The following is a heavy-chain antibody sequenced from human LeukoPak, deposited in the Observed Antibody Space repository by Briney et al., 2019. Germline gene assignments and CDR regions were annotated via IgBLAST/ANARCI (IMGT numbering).Heavy chain of an antibody. CDR2: IWYDGSNK. Sequence: GGSLRLSCAASGFTFSSYGMHWVRQAPGKGLEWVAVIWYDGSNKYYADSVKGRFTISRDNSKNTLYLQMNSLRAEDTAVYYCARVQSSSGYYYYFDYWGQGTLVTVSS. J-gene: IGHJ4*02. CDR3: ARVQSSSGYYYYFDY. CDR1: GFTFSSYG. V-gene: IGHV3-33*01. D-gene: IGHD3-22*01.